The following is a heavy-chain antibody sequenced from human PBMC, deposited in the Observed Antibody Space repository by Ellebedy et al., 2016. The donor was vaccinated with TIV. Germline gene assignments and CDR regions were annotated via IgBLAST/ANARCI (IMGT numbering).Heavy chain of an antibody. CDR1: GFSFRSYW. D-gene: IGHD4-17*01. CDR2: INQGGSER. CDR3: ASDGSYGDYRSPTHAFVM. V-gene: IGHV3-7*01. J-gene: IGHJ3*02. Sequence: GESLKISCGSSGFSFRSYWMTWVRQAPGKGLEWVANINQGGSERHYVDSVKGRFTISRDNAQTSLYLQMNSLGADDTATYYCASDGSYGDYRSPTHAFVMWGQGTMVSVSS.